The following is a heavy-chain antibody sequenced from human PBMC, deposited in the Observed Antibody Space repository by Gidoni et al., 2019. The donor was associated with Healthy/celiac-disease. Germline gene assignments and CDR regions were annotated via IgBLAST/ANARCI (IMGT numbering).Heavy chain of an antibody. CDR1: GFTFSSYS. V-gene: IGHV3-21*01. D-gene: IGHD2-2*02. Sequence: EVQLVESGGGLVKPGGSLRLSCAASGFTFSSYSMNWVRQAPGKGLEGVSSISSSSSYIYYADSVKGRFTISKDNAKNSLYLQMNSLRAEDTAVYYCARTDIVVVPAAINRQQLVFDYWGQGTLVTVSS. CDR2: ISSSSSYI. CDR3: ARTDIVVVPAAINRQQLVFDY. J-gene: IGHJ4*02.